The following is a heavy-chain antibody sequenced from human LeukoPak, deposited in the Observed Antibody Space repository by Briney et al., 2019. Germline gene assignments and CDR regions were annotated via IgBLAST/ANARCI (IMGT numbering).Heavy chain of an antibody. CDR1: GFNFDNYY. CDR3: VRDGSGSDFSLDY. Sequence: GGSLRLSCVGAGFNFDNYYMSWVRQAPGKGLEWVADIRHDGSDVYNVDSVRGRFTISRDNAKKSVFLQMNSLKDEDTAVYYCVRDGSGSDFSLDYWGQGTLVTVSS. CDR2: IRHDGSDV. V-gene: IGHV3-7*04. D-gene: IGHD3-10*01. J-gene: IGHJ4*02.